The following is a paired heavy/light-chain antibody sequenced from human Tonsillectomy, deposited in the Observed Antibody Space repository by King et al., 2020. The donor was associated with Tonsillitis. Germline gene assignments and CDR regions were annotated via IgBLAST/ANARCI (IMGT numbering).Heavy chain of an antibody. Sequence: QVQLVESGGGVVQPGRSLRLSCAASGFTFSDYAMHWVRQAPGKGLEWVTIISYDGKNKKYADSVKGRFTVSRDNSKNTLYLQMNSLRAEDTAVYFCTRDPGSRGDGFDYWGQGTLVTVSS. D-gene: IGHD7-27*01. V-gene: IGHV3-30*04. CDR3: TRDPGSRGDGFDY. CDR1: GFTFSDYA. J-gene: IGHJ4*02. CDR2: ISYDGKNK.
Light chain of an antibody. CDR1: QSLVHRDGNTY. Sequence: DIVMTQTPLSSPVTLGQPASISCRSSQSLVHRDGNTYLSWLQQRPGQPPRLLIYKISNRFSGVPDRFSGSGAGTDFTLKISRVEAEDVGVYYCMQGTQFPQTFGQGTRLEIK. CDR3: MQGTQFPQT. CDR2: KIS. V-gene: IGKV2-24*01. J-gene: IGKJ5*01.